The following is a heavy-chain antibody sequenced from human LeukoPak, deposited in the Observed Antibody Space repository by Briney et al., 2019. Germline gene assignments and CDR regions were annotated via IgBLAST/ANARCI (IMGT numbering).Heavy chain of an antibody. D-gene: IGHD3-10*01. CDR1: GGSISSSY. V-gene: IGHV4-4*07. CDR2: IYTTGTT. CDR3: ARTLWHYYFNY. Sequence: PSETLSLTCTVSGGSISSSYWSWIRQPAGKGLEWIGVIYTTGTTNYNPSLKSRASMSIDTSNNQSSLKLRSVTAADTAVYYCARTLWHYYFNYWGQGTLAT. J-gene: IGHJ4*02.